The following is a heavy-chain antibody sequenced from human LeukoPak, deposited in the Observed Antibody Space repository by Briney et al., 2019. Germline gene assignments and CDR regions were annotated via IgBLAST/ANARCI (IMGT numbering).Heavy chain of an antibody. CDR1: GFTFSSYA. J-gene: IGHJ4*02. V-gene: IGHV3-23*01. D-gene: IGHD5-24*01. CDR3: AKDLKFGEWLQLFDY. Sequence: QPGGSLRLSCATSGFTFSSYAMSWVRQAPGKGLERVSAISGSGGSTYYADSVKGRFTISRDNSKNTLYLQMNSLRAEDTAVYYCAKDLKFGEWLQLFDYWGQGTLVTVSS. CDR2: ISGSGGST.